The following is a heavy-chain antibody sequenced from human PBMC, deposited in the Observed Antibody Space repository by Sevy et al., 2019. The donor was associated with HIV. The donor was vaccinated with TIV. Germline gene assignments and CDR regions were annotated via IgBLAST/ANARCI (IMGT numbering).Heavy chain of an antibody. CDR2: ISWSSGNI. J-gene: IGHJ4*02. CDR1: GFTFDDYT. CDR3: VKDRSGSYSFDY. D-gene: IGHD1-26*01. Sequence: GGSPRLSCAASGFTFDDYTMNWVRQAPGKGLEWVSGISWSSGNIAYADSVEGRFTISRDNAKNSLYLQMNSLRVEDTALYYCVKDRSGSYSFDYWGQGTLVTVSS. V-gene: IGHV3-9*01.